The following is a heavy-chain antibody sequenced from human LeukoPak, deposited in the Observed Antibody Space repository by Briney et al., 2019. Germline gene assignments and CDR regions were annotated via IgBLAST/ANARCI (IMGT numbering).Heavy chain of an antibody. Sequence: PGASVRVPCKASGYAFTGYYMHWVRQAPGQGLEWMGWINPNSSGTNYAQTFKGRFTMTRDTSISAAYMELSRLRSDDPAVYYCARDSRAGAGPQRDGAFDIWGQGTMVTVSS. D-gene: IGHD6-19*01. J-gene: IGHJ3*02. CDR1: GYAFTGYY. V-gene: IGHV1-2*02. CDR2: INPNSSGT. CDR3: ARDSRAGAGPQRDGAFDI.